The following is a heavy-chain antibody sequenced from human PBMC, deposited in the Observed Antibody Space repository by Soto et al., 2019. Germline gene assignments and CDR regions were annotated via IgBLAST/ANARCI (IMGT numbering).Heavy chain of an antibody. V-gene: IGHV3-9*01. CDR3: AREIVVVPASSPYYYYYGMDV. CDR2: ISWNSGSI. J-gene: IGHJ6*02. D-gene: IGHD2-2*01. Sequence: EVQLVESGGGLVQPGRSLRLSCAASGFTFDDYAMHWVRQAPGKGLEWVSGISWNSGSIGYADSVKGRFTISRDNAKNTLYLQMNSLRAEDTAVYYCAREIVVVPASSPYYYYYGMDVWGQGTTVTVSS. CDR1: GFTFDDYA.